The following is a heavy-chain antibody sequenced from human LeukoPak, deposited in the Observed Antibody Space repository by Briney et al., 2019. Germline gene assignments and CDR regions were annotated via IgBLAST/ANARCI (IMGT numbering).Heavy chain of an antibody. J-gene: IGHJ6*02. D-gene: IGHD4-17*01. V-gene: IGHV3-48*03. Sequence: GGSLRLSCAASGFTFSSYEMNWVRQAPGKGLEWVSYISSSGSTIYHADSVKGRFTISRDNAKNSLYLQMNSLRAEDTAVYYCARGPHYEYYYYYGMDVWGQGTTVTVSS. CDR2: ISSSGSTI. CDR1: GFTFSSYE. CDR3: ARGPHYEYYYYYGMDV.